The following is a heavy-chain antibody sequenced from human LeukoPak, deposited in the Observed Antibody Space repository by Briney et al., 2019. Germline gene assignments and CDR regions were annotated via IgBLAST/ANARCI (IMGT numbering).Heavy chain of an antibody. D-gene: IGHD3-22*01. CDR2: ISSNGGST. J-gene: IGHJ4*02. Sequence: PGGSLRLSCSASGFTFSSYAMHWVRQAPGKGLEYVSAISSNGGSTYYADSVKGRFTISRDNSKNTLYLQMGSLRAEDTAVYYCVKDRYYYDSSGYFDYWGQGTLVTVSS. CDR3: VKDRYYYDSSGYFDY. CDR1: GFTFSSYA. V-gene: IGHV3-64D*09.